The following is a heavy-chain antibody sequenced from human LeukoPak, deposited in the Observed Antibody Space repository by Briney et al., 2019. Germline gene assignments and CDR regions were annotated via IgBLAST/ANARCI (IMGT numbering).Heavy chain of an antibody. CDR3: AKMKYQLLSYFDY. CDR2: IQYDGTNK. V-gene: IGHV3-30*02. CDR1: GFTFSSYV. D-gene: IGHD2-2*01. Sequence: GGSLRLSCAASGFTFSSYVMHWVRQAPGKGLEWVTFIQYDGTNKYYADSVKGRFAVSRDNSKNTLYLQMNSLRAEDTAVYYCAKMKYQLLSYFDYWGQGTLVTVSS. J-gene: IGHJ4*02.